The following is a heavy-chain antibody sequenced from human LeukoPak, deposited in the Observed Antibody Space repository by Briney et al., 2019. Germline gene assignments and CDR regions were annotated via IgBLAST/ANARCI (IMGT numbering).Heavy chain of an antibody. Sequence: GGSLRLSCTASGFTFGDYAMSWVRQAPGKGLEGVGFSRSKVYGGTTEYAASVKGRFTISRDDSKSIAYLQMNSLKTEDTAVYYCSRDLYYDSSGYFDYWGQGTLVTVSS. CDR3: SRDLYYDSSGYFDY. D-gene: IGHD3-22*01. J-gene: IGHJ4*02. CDR1: GFTFGDYA. CDR2: SRSKVYGGTT. V-gene: IGHV3-49*04.